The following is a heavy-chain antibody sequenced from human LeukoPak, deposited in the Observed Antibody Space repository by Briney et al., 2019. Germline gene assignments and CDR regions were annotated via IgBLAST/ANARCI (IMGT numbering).Heavy chain of an antibody. Sequence: PGGSLRLSCAASGLTFSSYGMHWVRQAPGKGLEWVAVIWYDGSNKYYADSVKGRFTISRDNSKNTLYLQMNSLRAEDSAVYYCARDRSSSSFDYWGQGTLVTVSS. D-gene: IGHD6-6*01. CDR2: IWYDGSNK. J-gene: IGHJ4*02. V-gene: IGHV3-33*01. CDR1: GLTFSSYG. CDR3: ARDRSSSSFDY.